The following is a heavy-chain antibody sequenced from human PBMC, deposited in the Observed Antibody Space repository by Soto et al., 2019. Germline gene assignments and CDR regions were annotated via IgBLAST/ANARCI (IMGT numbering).Heavy chain of an antibody. D-gene: IGHD6-19*01. Sequence: GGSLRLSCAASGFTFSNYAMSWVRQAPGKGLEWVSGISSSGDSPYYADSVKGRFTVSRDNSKNTLYLQMNSLRADDTAVYYCASGLITVAGTRIYWGPGTLVTVSS. CDR2: ISSSGDSP. CDR3: ASGLITVAGTRIY. J-gene: IGHJ4*02. V-gene: IGHV3-23*01. CDR1: GFTFSNYA.